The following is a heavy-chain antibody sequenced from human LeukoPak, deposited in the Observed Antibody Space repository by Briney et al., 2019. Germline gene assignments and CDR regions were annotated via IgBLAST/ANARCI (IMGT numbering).Heavy chain of an antibody. V-gene: IGHV3-53*01. CDR1: GFTVGSKY. CDR2: IHDGDAT. D-gene: IGHD3-16*01. J-gene: IGHJ4*02. CDR3: ARLATSTGSYVDY. Sequence: GRSLRLSCAVSGFTVGSKYMSWVRQAPGKGLEWLSVIHDGDATIYADSVKARITISRDHSKNTLYLQMNSLRVEDTAVYYCARLATSTGSYVDYWGQGTLVTVSS.